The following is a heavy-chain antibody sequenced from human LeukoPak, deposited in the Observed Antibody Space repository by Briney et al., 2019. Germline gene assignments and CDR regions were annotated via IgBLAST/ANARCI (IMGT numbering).Heavy chain of an antibody. D-gene: IGHD1-26*01. CDR3: ARVRGSSGSYEYYHYMDV. CDR2: IYTSGST. V-gene: IGHV4-61*02. Sequence: SETLSLTCTVSGVSISSSNSYWSWIRQPAGKGLEWIGRIYTSGSTNCNPSLKSRVTMSVDTSKKQFSLKLSSVTAADTAVYYCARVRGSSGSYEYYHYMDVWGKGTTVTISS. J-gene: IGHJ6*03. CDR1: GVSISSSNSY.